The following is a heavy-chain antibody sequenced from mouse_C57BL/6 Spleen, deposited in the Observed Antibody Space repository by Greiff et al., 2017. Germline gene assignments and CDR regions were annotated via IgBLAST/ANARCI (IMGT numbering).Heavy chain of an antibody. D-gene: IGHD1-1*01. CDR2: INPGSGGT. CDR3: ATHYGSSYGFAY. Sequence: QVQLQQSGAELVRPGTSVKVSCKASGYAFTNYLIEWVKQRPGQGLEWIGVINPGSGGTNYNEKFKGKATLTADKSSSTAYMQLSSLTSEDSAVYFCATHYGSSYGFAYWGQGTLVTVSA. J-gene: IGHJ3*01. V-gene: IGHV1-54*01. CDR1: GYAFTNYL.